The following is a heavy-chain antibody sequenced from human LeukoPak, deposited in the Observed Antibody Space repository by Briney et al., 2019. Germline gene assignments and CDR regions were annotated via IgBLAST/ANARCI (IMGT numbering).Heavy chain of an antibody. CDR2: ISAYNGNT. CDR1: GYTFTSYG. J-gene: IGHJ6*02. Sequence: ASVKVSCKASGYTFTSYGISWVRQAPGQGLEWMGWISAYNGNTNYAQKLQGRVTMTTDTSTSTAYMELRSLRSDDTAVYYCARQSLAARPGSYYYGMDVWGQGTTVTVSS. CDR3: ARQSLAARPGSYYYGMDV. V-gene: IGHV1-18*01. D-gene: IGHD6-6*01.